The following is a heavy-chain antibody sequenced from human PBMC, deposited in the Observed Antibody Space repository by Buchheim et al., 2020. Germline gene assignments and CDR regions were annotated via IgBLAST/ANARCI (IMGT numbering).Heavy chain of an antibody. CDR2: IYYSGST. V-gene: IGHV4-39*01. J-gene: IGHJ4*02. D-gene: IGHD7-27*01. CDR3: ARHRIGTGYFDY. CDR1: GGSISSSSYY. Sequence: QLQLQESGPGLVKPSETLSLTCTVSGGSISSSSYYWGWIRQPPGKGLEWIGSIYYSGSTYYNRSRKSRVTISVDTSKNQFSLKLSSVTAADTAVYYCARHRIGTGYFDYWGQGTL.